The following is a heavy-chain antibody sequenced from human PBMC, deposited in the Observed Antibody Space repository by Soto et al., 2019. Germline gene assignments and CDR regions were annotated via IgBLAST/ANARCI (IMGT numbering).Heavy chain of an antibody. D-gene: IGHD1-26*01. CDR3: AKRPRALLTFDY. J-gene: IGHJ4*02. Sequence: VQLVDSGGGLVQPGGSLRLSCAASGFIFSNYVMSWVRQGPGKGLEWVSSISDSGGTSYYADSVKGRFTISRDNSKNTLYLQMNSLRAEDTAIYYCAKRPRALLTFDYWGQGTLVTVSS. CDR1: GFIFSNYV. V-gene: IGHV3-23*04. CDR2: ISDSGGTS.